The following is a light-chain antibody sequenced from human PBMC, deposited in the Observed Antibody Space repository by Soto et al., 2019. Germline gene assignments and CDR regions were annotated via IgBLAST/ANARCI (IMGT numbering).Light chain of an antibody. CDR2: GAS. Sequence: IALTQSPGTLSLSPGERATLSCRASQSVSSSYLAWYQQKPGQAPRLLIYGASSRATGIPDRFSGSGSGTDFTLTISRLEPEDFAVYYCQQYKTFGQGTKVDI. CDR3: QQYKT. V-gene: IGKV3-20*01. CDR1: QSVSSSY. J-gene: IGKJ1*01.